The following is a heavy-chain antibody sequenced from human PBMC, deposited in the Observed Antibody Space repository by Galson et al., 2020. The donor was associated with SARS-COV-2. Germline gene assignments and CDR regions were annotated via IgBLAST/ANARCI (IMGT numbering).Heavy chain of an antibody. CDR2: IYYSGST. CDR3: ARYKYDSSVYYPFDY. V-gene: IGHV4-59*01. D-gene: IGHD3-22*01. Sequence: EWIGYIYYSGSTNYNPALESRVTIAVDTYKNQFSLKLTSVTAADTAVYYCARYKYDSSVYYPFDYWGQGTLVTVSS. J-gene: IGHJ4*02.